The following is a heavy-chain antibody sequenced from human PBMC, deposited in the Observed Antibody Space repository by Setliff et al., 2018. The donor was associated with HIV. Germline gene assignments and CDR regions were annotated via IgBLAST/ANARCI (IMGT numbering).Heavy chain of an antibody. Sequence: SETLSLTCTVSAGSISNYYWSWIRQPPGKGLEWIGYIYYSGTTNYNPSLKSRITISVDTSKNQFSLRLSSVTAADTAVYYCARPRLWRDAFDIWGQGAMVTVSS. D-gene: IGHD1-1*01. CDR2: IYYSGTT. J-gene: IGHJ3*02. V-gene: IGHV4-59*12. CDR3: ARPRLWRDAFDI. CDR1: AGSISNYY.